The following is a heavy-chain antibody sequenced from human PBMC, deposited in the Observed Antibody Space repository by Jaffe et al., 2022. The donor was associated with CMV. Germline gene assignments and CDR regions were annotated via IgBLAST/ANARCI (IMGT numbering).Heavy chain of an antibody. Sequence: QVTLRESGPALVKPTQTLTLTCTFSGFSLSTSGMCVSWIRQPPGKALEWLALIDWDDDKYYSTSLKTRLTISKDTSKNQVVLTMTNMDPVDTATYYCARIDHSGSYRGEWYYFDYWGQGTLVTVSS. CDR2: IDWDDDK. J-gene: IGHJ4*02. D-gene: IGHD1-26*01. V-gene: IGHV2-70*01. CDR3: ARIDHSGSYRGEWYYFDY. CDR1: GFSLSTSGMC.